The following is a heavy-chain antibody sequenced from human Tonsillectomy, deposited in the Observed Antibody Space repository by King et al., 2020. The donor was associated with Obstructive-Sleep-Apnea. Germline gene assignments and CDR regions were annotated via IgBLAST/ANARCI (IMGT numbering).Heavy chain of an antibody. CDR1: GYTFSNYW. D-gene: IGHD6-19*01. Sequence: VQLVESGAEVKKPGESLKISCKGSGYTFSNYWIGWVRQMPGKGLEWMGIIYAADSDTRYSPSFQGQVTISADKSISTAYLQWSSLKASDTAIYYCATFITVAGTRVGYWGQGTLVTVSS. CDR2: IYAADSDT. CDR3: ATFITVAGTRVGY. J-gene: IGHJ4*02. V-gene: IGHV5-51*01.